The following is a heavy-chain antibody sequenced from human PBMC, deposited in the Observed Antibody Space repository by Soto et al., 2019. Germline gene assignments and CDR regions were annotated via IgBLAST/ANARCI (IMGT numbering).Heavy chain of an antibody. J-gene: IGHJ6*02. V-gene: IGHV4-34*01. CDR2: INHSGST. CDR3: ARIIAAHRGYYYYGMDV. CDR1: GGSVSSGYY. D-gene: IGHD6-6*01. Sequence: SETLSLTCTVSGGSVSSGYYWSWIRQPPGKGLEWIGEINHSGSTNYNPSLTSRVTISVDTSKNQFSLKLSSVTAADAAVYYCARIIAAHRGYYYYGMDVWGQGTTVTVSS.